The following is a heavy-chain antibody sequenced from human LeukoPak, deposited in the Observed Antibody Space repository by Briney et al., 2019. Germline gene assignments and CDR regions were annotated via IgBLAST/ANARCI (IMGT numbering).Heavy chain of an antibody. CDR1: GGSFSGYY. D-gene: IGHD1-26*01. J-gene: IGHJ4*02. Sequence: SETLSLTCAVYGGSFSGYYWSWIRQPPGKGLEWIGRIYTSGSTNYNASLKSRVSMSVDTSKNQFSLKLSSVTAADTAVFYCARENSGSYREFDYWGQGTLVTVSS. CDR2: IYTSGST. V-gene: IGHV4-59*10. CDR3: ARENSGSYREFDY.